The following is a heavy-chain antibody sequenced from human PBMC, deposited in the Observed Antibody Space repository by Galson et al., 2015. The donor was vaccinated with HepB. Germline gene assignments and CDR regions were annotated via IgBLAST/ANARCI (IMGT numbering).Heavy chain of an antibody. CDR2: INAGNGNT. Sequence: SVKVSCKASGYTFTSYAMHWVRQAPGQRLEWMGWINAGNGNTKYSQKFQGRVTITRDTSASTAYMELSSLRSEDTAVYYCARFKRGESTSFDYWGQGTLVTVSS. D-gene: IGHD5-24*01. V-gene: IGHV1-3*01. CDR3: ARFKRGESTSFDY. CDR1: GYTFTSYA. J-gene: IGHJ4*02.